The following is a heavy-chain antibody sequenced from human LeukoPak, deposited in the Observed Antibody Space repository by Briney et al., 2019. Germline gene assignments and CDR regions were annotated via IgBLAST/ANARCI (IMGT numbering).Heavy chain of an antibody. CDR2: ISNGRT. V-gene: IGHV3-23*01. D-gene: IGHD2-15*01. Sequence: GGSLRLSCAASGFPFSSHAMSWVRQPPGKGLEWVAAISNGRTYYADPVRGRFAISRDDSTNTVYLHMNSLRDEDTALYHCVREAGYCAPVCVKTNWFDPWGQGTLVTVSS. CDR3: VREAGYCAPVCVKTNWFDP. CDR1: GFPFSSHA. J-gene: IGHJ5*02.